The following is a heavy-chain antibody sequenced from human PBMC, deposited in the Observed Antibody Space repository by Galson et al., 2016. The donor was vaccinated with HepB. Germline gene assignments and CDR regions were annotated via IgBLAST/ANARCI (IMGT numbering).Heavy chain of an antibody. CDR3: AKGRVGGTRYFDF. J-gene: IGHJ4*02. V-gene: IGHV3-23*01. CDR1: GFAYSSYA. D-gene: IGHD1-1*01. CDR2: ISGSGAMT. Sequence: SLRLSCAASGFAYSSYAMNWVRQAPGKGLEWVSGISGSGAMTYYADSVKGRFTISRDNSKTTMYLQLNSLRVEDTAVYYCAKGRVGGTRYFDFWGQGTLVTVSS.